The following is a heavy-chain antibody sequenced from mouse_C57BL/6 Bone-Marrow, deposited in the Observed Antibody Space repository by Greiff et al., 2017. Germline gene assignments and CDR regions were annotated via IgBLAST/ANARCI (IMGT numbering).Heavy chain of an antibody. CDR1: GSSITSDY. V-gene: IGHV3-8*01. Sequence: EVKLEESGPGLAKPSQTLSLPCSVTGSSITSDYWNWIRKFPGNKLAYMGYISYSGSTYSNPSPKSRISITRDTSKNQDYLQLHSVTTEDTATYYWARWGDYGSSYGSAMDYWGQGTSVTGAS. D-gene: IGHD1-1*01. CDR3: ARWGDYGSSYGSAMDY. CDR2: ISYSGST. J-gene: IGHJ4*01.